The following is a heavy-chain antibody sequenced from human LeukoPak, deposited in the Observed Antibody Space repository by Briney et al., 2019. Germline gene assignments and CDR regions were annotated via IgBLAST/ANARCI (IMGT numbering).Heavy chain of an antibody. V-gene: IGHV1-8*01. D-gene: IGHD5-18*01. J-gene: IGHJ4*02. Sequence: GASVKVSCKASGYTFTSYDINWVRQATGQGLEWMGWMNPNSGNTGYAQKFQGRVTMTRNTSISTAYMELSSLRSEDTAVYYCARFCGYSYGPRRCFGYWGQGTLVTVSS. CDR2: MNPNSGNT. CDR1: GYTFTSYD. CDR3: ARFCGYSYGPRRCFGY.